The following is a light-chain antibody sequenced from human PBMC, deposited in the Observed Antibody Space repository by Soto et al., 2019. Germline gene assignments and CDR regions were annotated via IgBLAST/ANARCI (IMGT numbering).Light chain of an antibody. Sequence: QAVLTQPASVSGSPGQSITISCTGTSSDVGGYNFVSWYQQHPGKAPRLMIFEVNNRPSGVSDRFSGSKSGNTASLTISGLQAEDEAGYYCSSYTFSSTLVVFGGGTKLTVL. CDR3: SSYTFSSTLVV. CDR1: SSDVGGYNF. CDR2: EVN. V-gene: IGLV2-14*01. J-gene: IGLJ3*02.